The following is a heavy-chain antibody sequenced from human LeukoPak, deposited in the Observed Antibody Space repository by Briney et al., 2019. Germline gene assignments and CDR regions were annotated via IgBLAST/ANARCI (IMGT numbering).Heavy chain of an antibody. D-gene: IGHD6-19*01. V-gene: IGHV3-23*01. Sequence: GSLRLSCAASGFTFSSYAMTWVRQAPGKGLEWVSAISGSGGSTYYADSVKGRFTISRDNSKNTLYLQMNSLRAEDTAVYYCAKDSTVAGLYYFDYWGQGTLVTVSS. CDR2: ISGSGGST. CDR1: GFTFSSYA. J-gene: IGHJ4*02. CDR3: AKDSTVAGLYYFDY.